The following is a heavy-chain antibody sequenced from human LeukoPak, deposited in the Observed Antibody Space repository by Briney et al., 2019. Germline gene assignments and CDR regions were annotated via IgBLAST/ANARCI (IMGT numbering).Heavy chain of an antibody. J-gene: IGHJ4*02. CDR1: GFTVSSNY. CDR3: AREATGGSYDY. V-gene: IGHV3-66*02. CDR2: IYSGGST. D-gene: IGHD3-16*01. Sequence: GGSLRLSCAASGFTVSSNYMSWVRQAPGKGLEWVSVIYSGGSTYYADSVKGRFTISRDNSKNTLYLQKNSLRAEDTAVYYCAREATGGSYDYWGQGTLVTVSS.